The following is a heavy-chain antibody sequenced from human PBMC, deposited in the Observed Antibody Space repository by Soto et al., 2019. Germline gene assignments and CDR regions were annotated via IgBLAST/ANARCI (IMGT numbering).Heavy chain of an antibody. CDR3: AKARYYDSTGYLYYFDY. V-gene: IGHV3-23*01. J-gene: IGHJ4*02. D-gene: IGHD3-22*01. CDR1: VFTFSNYA. CDR2: ITGSGDYT. Sequence: GGSLRLSCAASVFTFSNYAMSWVRQAPGKGLEWVSSITGSGDYTYYADSVKGRFTISRDNSKNTLYLQMNSLRAEDTAVYYCAKARYYDSTGYLYYFDYWGQGTLVTVSS.